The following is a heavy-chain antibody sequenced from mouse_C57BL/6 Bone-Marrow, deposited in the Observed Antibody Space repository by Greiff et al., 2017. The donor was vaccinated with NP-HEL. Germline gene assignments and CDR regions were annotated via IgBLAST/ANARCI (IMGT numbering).Heavy chain of an antibody. CDR2: IDPETGGT. CDR1: GYTFTDYE. D-gene: IGHD1-1*01. CDR3: TRSPLYFDY. J-gene: IGHJ2*01. V-gene: IGHV1-15*01. Sequence: QVQLQQSGAELVRPGASVTLSCKASGYTFTDYEMHWVKQTPVHGLEWIGAIDPETGGTAYNQKFKGKAILTADKSSSTAYMELRSLTSEDSAVYYCTRSPLYFDYWGQGTTLTVSS.